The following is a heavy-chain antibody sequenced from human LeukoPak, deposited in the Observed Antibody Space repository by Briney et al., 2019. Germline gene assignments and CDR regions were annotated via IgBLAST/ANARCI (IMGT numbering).Heavy chain of an antibody. V-gene: IGHV3-21*05. D-gene: IGHD3-22*01. CDR1: GFTFSSYA. CDR2: ISGSGTYI. CDR3: ARGHSSGYYPKY. Sequence: PGGSLRLSCAASGFTFSSYAMSWVRQAPGKGLEWVSYISGSGTYIDYSDSVKGRFTISRDNAKNSLYLQMNSLRAEDTAVYYCARGHSSGYYPKYWGQGTLVTVSS. J-gene: IGHJ4*02.